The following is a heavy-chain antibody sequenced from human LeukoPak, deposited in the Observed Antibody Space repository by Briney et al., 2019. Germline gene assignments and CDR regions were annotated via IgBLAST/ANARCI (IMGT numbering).Heavy chain of an antibody. D-gene: IGHD3-22*01. CDR3: ARGTYYYDSSGYFAFDI. CDR2: IGTAGDT. Sequence: PGGSLRLSCAASGFTFSSYDMHWVRQATGKGLEWVSAIGTAGDTYYPGSVKGRFTISRENAKNSLYLQMNSLRAGDTAVYYCARGTYYYDSSGYFAFDIWGQGTMVTVSS. J-gene: IGHJ3*02. V-gene: IGHV3-13*01. CDR1: GFTFSSYD.